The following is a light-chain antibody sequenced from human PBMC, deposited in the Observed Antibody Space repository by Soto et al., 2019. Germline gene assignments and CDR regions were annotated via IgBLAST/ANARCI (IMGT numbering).Light chain of an antibody. Sequence: QSALTQPASVSGSPGQSITISCTGTSSDVGGYNYVSWYQRHPGQAPKLLIFDVSDRSSGVSHRFSGSKSGNTAFLTISGLQSEDEADYFCSSYSSGTTPYVFGTGTKVTVL. V-gene: IGLV2-14*01. J-gene: IGLJ1*01. CDR3: SSYSSGTTPYV. CDR1: SSDVGGYNY. CDR2: DVS.